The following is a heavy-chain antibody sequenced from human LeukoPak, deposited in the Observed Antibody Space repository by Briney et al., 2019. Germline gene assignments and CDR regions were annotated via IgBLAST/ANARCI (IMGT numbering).Heavy chain of an antibody. CDR2: ITSGSSPI. Sequence: GGSLRLSCAASGFTFRSYSMNWVRQAPGKGLEWISYITSGSSPIYYAGSVKGRFTTSRDNAKNSLYLQMNSLRDEDTAVYYCARRAYGDDSFDYWGQGTLVTVSS. D-gene: IGHD4-17*01. J-gene: IGHJ4*02. V-gene: IGHV3-48*02. CDR1: GFTFRSYS. CDR3: ARRAYGDDSFDY.